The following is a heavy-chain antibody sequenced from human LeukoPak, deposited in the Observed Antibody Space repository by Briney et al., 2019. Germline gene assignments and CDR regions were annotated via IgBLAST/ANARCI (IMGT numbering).Heavy chain of an antibody. CDR1: GYTFTSYG. CDR2: ISAYNGNT. V-gene: IGHV1-18*01. Sequence: ASVKVSCKASGYTFTSYGISWVRQAPGQGLEWMGWISAYNGNTNYAQKLQGRVTMTRNTSISTAYMELSSLRSEDTAVYYCARALTVIAAPDYWGQGTLVTVSS. J-gene: IGHJ4*02. CDR3: ARALTVIAAPDY. D-gene: IGHD6-13*01.